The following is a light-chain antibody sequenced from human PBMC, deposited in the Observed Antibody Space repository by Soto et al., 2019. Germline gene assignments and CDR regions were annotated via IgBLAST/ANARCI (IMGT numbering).Light chain of an antibody. CDR2: DVS. V-gene: IGLV2-14*03. Sequence: QSALTQPASVSGSPGQSITISCTGTSSDVGGYDYVSWYQHNPGKAPKLMIFDVSHRPSGVSDRFSGSKSGNTASLTISGLQAEDEADYYCSSYTSTNIPIFGGGTQLTVL. CDR1: SSDVGGYDY. CDR3: SSYTSTNIPI. J-gene: IGLJ7*01.